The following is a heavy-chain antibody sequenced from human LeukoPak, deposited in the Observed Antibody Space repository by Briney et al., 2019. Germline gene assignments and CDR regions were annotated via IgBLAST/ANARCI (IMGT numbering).Heavy chain of an antibody. J-gene: IGHJ6*02. CDR1: GFTFSNYW. Sequence: GGSPRLSCAASGFTFSNYWMTWVRQAPGKGLEWVANIKEDGSEKYYVDCVKGRFTISRDNAKNSLYLQMNSLRAEDTAVYYCGRDMDVWGQGTTVTVSS. CDR3: GRDMDV. CDR2: IKEDGSEK. V-gene: IGHV3-7*03.